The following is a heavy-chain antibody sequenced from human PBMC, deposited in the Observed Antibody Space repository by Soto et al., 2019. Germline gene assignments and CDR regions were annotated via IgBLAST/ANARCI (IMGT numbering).Heavy chain of an antibody. V-gene: IGHV1-18*01. CDR2: INTYNGYT. D-gene: IGHD4-4*01. CDR1: GYTFTSCG. Sequence: ASVKVSCKASGYTFTSCGISWVRQAPGQGLEWMGLINTYNGYTNYPQNFQGRVTITTDTSTGTVYMELRSLTSDDTDVYYCARDLTKGLDVWGQGTTVTVSS. J-gene: IGHJ6*02. CDR3: ARDLTKGLDV.